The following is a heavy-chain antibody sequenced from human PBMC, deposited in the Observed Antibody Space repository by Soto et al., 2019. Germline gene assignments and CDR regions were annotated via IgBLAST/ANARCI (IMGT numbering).Heavy chain of an antibody. CDR1: GFTFSSYS. CDR3: ARDQPVYSYGYGLGY. CDR2: ISSSSSYI. Sequence: EVQLVESGGGLVKPGGSLRLSCAASGFTFSSYSMNWVRQAPGKGLEWVSSISSSSSYIYYADSVKGRFTISRDNAKKSLYLQMNSPRAEDTAVYYCARDQPVYSYGYGLGYWGQGTLVTVSS. V-gene: IGHV3-21*01. D-gene: IGHD5-18*01. J-gene: IGHJ4*02.